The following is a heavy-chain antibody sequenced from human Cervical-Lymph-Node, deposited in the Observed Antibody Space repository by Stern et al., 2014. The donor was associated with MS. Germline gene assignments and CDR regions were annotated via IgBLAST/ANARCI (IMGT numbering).Heavy chain of an antibody. Sequence: VQLVESGAEVKKPGASVKVSCKASGGTFSSYAISWVRQAPGQGLEWTGGILPIFGTANYAQKFQGRVTITADESTSTAYMELSSLRSEDTAVYYCAIAARIIPPAPFDYWGQGTLVTVSS. D-gene: IGHD6-6*01. CDR2: ILPIFGTA. J-gene: IGHJ4*02. CDR3: AIAARIIPPAPFDY. CDR1: GGTFSSYA. V-gene: IGHV1-69*01.